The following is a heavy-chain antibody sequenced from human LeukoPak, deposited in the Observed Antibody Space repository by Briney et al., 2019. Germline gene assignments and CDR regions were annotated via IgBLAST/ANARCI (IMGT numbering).Heavy chain of an antibody. Sequence: PGGSLRLSCATSGFPFRDYGMSWVRQAPGKGLEWVSHIRGSGDFTYYSESTKGRFSISRDNSQDMLYLQMNYLSGDDTAIYYCAKGAVTDSEAGSRFDYWGQGTPVTVSP. CDR3: AKGAVTDSEAGSRFDY. CDR1: GFPFRDYG. CDR2: IRGSGDFT. V-gene: IGHV3-23*01. J-gene: IGHJ4*02.